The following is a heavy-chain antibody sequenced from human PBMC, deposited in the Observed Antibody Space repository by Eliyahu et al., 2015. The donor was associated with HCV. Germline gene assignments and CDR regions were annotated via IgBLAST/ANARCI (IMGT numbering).Heavy chain of an antibody. D-gene: IGHD3-16*01. Sequence: QAQLVESGGGVVQPGGXLRLSCAASGFTFRXHXMHWVRQAPGKGLEWVAVTXHDGSNQYYAVSXKGRFTISKDNSKNMLYLEMNSLRAEDTAVYYCAKDGGFDIDPDGLDVWGQGTTVSVSS. CDR3: AKDGGFDIDPDGLDV. V-gene: IGHV3-30*18. CDR1: GFTFRXHX. J-gene: IGHJ6*02. CDR2: TXHDGSNQ.